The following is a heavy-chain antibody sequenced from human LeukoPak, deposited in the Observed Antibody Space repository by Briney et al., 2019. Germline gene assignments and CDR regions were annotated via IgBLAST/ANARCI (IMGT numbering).Heavy chain of an antibody. J-gene: IGHJ5*01. D-gene: IGHD2-2*01. Sequence: GGSLRLSCVASGFTFTNYWMHWVRQAPGKGLEWVAVIWYDGNNKDYADSVKGRFTISRDNSKNTLSLQMNSLRVGDTAMYYCARVNCRSSSCYLASYFFDSWAREPWSPSPQ. CDR2: IWYDGNNK. CDR1: GFTFTNYW. V-gene: IGHV3-33*08. CDR3: ARVNCRSSSCYLASYFFDS.